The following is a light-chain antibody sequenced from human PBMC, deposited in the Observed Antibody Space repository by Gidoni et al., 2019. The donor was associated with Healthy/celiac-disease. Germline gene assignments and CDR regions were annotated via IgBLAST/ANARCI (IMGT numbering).Light chain of an antibody. CDR2: GAS. CDR1: QSVSSSY. V-gene: IGKV3-20*01. Sequence: DIVLTQSPGTLSLSPGERATLSCRASQSVSSSYLAWYQQKPGQAPRLLIYGASSSATGIPDRFSGSGSGTDFTLTISRLEPEDFAVYYCQQYGSSPPRFTFGPGTKVDIK. CDR3: QQYGSSPPRFT. J-gene: IGKJ3*01.